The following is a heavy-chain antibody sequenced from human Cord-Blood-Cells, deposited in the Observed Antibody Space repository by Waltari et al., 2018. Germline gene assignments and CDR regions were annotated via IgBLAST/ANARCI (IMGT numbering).Heavy chain of an antibody. CDR1: GGTFSSYP. Sequence: QVQLVQSGAEVKKPGSSVKVSCKASGGTFSSYPITWVRQAPGQGLEWMGGIIPILGIANYAQKFQGRVTITADKSTSTAYMELSSLRSEDTAVYYCARDLGIAAAGPLDYWGQGTLVTVSS. CDR2: IIPILGIA. D-gene: IGHD6-13*01. CDR3: ARDLGIAAAGPLDY. V-gene: IGHV1-69*10. J-gene: IGHJ4*02.